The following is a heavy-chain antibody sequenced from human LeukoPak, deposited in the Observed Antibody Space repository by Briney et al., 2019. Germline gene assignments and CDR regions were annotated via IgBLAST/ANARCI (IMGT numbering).Heavy chain of an antibody. V-gene: IGHV1-18*01. J-gene: IGHJ4*02. CDR1: GYTFTTYG. D-gene: IGHD3-22*01. CDR3: ARGRYYHDSSGYYNY. CDR2: ISTYDDNM. Sequence: ASVKVSCKASGYTFTTYGLSWVRQAPGQGLEWLGWISTYDDNMKYAQSLQGRLTLTIDTSTSTAYMELSRLRSDDTAVYYCARGRYYHDSSGYYNYWGQGTLVTVSS.